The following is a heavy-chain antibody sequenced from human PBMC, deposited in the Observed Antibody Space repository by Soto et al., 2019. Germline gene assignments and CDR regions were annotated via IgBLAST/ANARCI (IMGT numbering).Heavy chain of an antibody. CDR1: GFTFDDYA. CDR3: AKDQAAAAGTHYYYGMDV. V-gene: IGHV3-9*01. D-gene: IGHD6-13*01. CDR2: ISWNSGSI. Sequence: GGSLRLSCAASGFTFDDYAMHWVRQAPGKGLEWVSGISWNSGSIGYADSVKGRFTISRDNAKNSLYLQMNSLRAEDTALYYCAKDQAAAAGTHYYYGMDVWGQGTTVTVSS. J-gene: IGHJ6*02.